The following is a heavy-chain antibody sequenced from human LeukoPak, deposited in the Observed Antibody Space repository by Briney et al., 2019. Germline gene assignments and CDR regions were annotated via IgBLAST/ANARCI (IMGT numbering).Heavy chain of an antibody. J-gene: IGHJ6*03. D-gene: IGHD2-15*01. CDR3: ARDRGFCSGGSCYGFYYYYMDV. CDR1: GYTFTSYY. CDR2: INPSGGST. V-gene: IGHV1-46*01. Sequence: ASVKVSCKASGYTFTSYYMYWVRQAPGQGLEWMGIINPSGGSTSYAQKFQGRVTMTRDMSTSTVYMELSSLRSEDTAVYYCARDRGFCSGGSCYGFYYYYMDVWGKGTTVTISS.